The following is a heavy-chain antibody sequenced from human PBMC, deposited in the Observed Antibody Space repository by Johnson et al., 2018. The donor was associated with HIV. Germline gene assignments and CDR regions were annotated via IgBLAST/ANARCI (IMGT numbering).Heavy chain of an antibody. CDR3: AREAAVADAFDI. D-gene: IGHD6-19*01. CDR2: INSDGSST. J-gene: IGHJ3*02. V-gene: IGHV3-74*01. CDR1: GFTFSSYW. Sequence: VQLVESGGGLVQPGGSLRLSCAASGFTFSSYWMHWVRQAPGKGLVWVSRINSDGSSTSYADSVKGRFTISRDKAKNTLYLQMNSLRAEDTAVYYCAREAAVADAFDIWGQGTMVTVSS.